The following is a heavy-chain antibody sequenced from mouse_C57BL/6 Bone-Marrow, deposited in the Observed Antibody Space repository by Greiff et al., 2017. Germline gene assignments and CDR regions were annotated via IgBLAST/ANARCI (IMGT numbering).Heavy chain of an antibody. D-gene: IGHD1-1*01. CDR3: TRAEGCYYGSSFYAMDY. CDR1: GFTFSSYA. V-gene: IGHV5-9-1*02. CDR2: ISSGGDYI. Sequence: EVKLMESGEGLVKPGGSLKLSCAASGFTFSSYAMSWVRQTPEKRLEWVAYISSGGDYIYYADTVKGRFTISRDNARNTLYLQMSSLKSEDTAMYYCTRAEGCYYGSSFYAMDYWGQGTSVTVSS. J-gene: IGHJ4*01.